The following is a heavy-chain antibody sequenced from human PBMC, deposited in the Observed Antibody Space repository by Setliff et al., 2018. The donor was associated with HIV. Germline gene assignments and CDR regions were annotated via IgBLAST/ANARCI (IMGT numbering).Heavy chain of an antibody. CDR1: GYKFTGYW. CDR3: ARHSHYDRSGYYYHKMPDDAFDI. CDR2: IYPGDSDT. D-gene: IGHD3-22*01. V-gene: IGHV5-51*01. Sequence: GESLTLSCKGSGYKFTGYWIGWARQMPGKSLEWMGIIYPGDSDTRCSPSFQGQVTISTDKSISTAFLQWSSLKASDTAMYYCARHSHYDRSGYYYHKMPDDAFDIWGLGTMVTVSS. J-gene: IGHJ3*02.